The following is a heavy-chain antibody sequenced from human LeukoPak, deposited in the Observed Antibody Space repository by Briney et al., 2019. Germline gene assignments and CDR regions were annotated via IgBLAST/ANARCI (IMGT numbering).Heavy chain of an antibody. D-gene: IGHD3-10*01. CDR2: ISERGGST. CDR3: AKRGVVIRGLLVIGYHQEAYHYDF. J-gene: IGHJ4*02. V-gene: IGHV3-23*01. CDR1: GISLSNYA. Sequence: GGSLRLSCVVSGISLSNYAMTWVRQAPGKGLEWVSYISERGGSTTYADSVKGRFTTSRDISLNTLYLQMNNLRAEDTAVYFCAKRGVVIRGLLVIGYHQEAYHYDFWGQGVLVTVSS.